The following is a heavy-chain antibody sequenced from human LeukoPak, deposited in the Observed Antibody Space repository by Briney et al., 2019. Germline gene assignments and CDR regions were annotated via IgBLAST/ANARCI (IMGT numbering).Heavy chain of an antibody. CDR3: VRGRGSYGWFDP. D-gene: IGHD3-10*01. V-gene: IGHV3-74*01. J-gene: IGHJ5*02. CDR1: GFTSSSYR. CDR2: ISGDGTAR. Sequence: GGSLRLSCAASGFTSSSYRMHWVRQVPGKGLVWVSRISGDGTARNYADSVKGRFTISRDDAKNTVDLQMNSLRGEDTAVYYCVRGRGSYGWFDPWGQGTLVTVSS.